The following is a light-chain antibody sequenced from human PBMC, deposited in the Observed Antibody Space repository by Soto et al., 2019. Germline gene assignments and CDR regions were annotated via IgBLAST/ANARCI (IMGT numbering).Light chain of an antibody. CDR3: QQRSNWLT. Sequence: EIVLTQSPATLSLSPGERATLSCRASQSVSSYLGWYQQKPGQAPRLLIYDASNRATGIPARFSGSGSGTDFTLTIRRVKPEDFAVDYCQQRSNWLTFGGGTKVEIK. J-gene: IGKJ4*01. CDR1: QSVSSY. CDR2: DAS. V-gene: IGKV3-11*01.